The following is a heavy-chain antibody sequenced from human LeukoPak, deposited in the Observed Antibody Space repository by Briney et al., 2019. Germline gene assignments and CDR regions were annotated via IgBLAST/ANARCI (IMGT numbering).Heavy chain of an antibody. CDR1: GFTVSSNY. CDR3: ASRSYRDYYYYMDV. Sequence: GGSLRLSCAASGFTVSSNYMTWVRQAPGKGLEWVSLIYSGGRTDYADSVKGRFTISRDNSKNTLYLQMNSLRAEDTAVYYCASRSYRDYYYYMDVWGKGTTVTISS. V-gene: IGHV3-66*01. D-gene: IGHD1-26*01. CDR2: IYSGGRT. J-gene: IGHJ6*03.